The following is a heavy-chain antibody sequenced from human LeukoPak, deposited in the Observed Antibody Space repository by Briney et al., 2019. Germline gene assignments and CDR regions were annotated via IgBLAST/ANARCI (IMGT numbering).Heavy chain of an antibody. Sequence: SETLSLTCTVSGGSISSYYWSWIRQPAGKGPEWIGRIYTSGSTNYNPSLKSRVTMSVDTSKNQFSLKLSSVTAADTAVYYCARDRPPLGKSYGPGAYWGQGTLVTVSS. CDR1: GGSISSYY. V-gene: IGHV4-4*07. CDR3: ARDRPPLGKSYGPGAY. D-gene: IGHD5-18*01. CDR2: IYTSGST. J-gene: IGHJ4*02.